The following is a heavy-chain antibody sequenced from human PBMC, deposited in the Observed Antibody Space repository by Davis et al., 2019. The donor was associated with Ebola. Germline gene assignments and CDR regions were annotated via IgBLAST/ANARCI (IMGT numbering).Heavy chain of an antibody. D-gene: IGHD3-10*01. CDR1: GYNFKTKY. CDR2: IHPTDGST. CDR3: VIISMS. J-gene: IGHJ4*01. Sequence: ASVKVSCKASGYNFKTKYMNWVRQAPGHGLKWVGVIHPTDGSTTYAQEFQGRVTMTSDTSTSTMHLEIRKLTLEDTAVYYCVIISMSWGHGTLVTVSS. V-gene: IGHV1-46*02.